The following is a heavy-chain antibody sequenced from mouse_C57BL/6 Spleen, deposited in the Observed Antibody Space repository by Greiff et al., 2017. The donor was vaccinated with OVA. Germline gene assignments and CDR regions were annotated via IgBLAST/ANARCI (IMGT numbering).Heavy chain of an antibody. CDR3: ARYEGDGYPAY. J-gene: IGHJ3*01. Sequence: EVKVVESGGGLVQPGGSLSLSCAASGFTFTDYYMSWVRQPPGKALEWLGFIRNKANGYTTEYSASVKGRFTISRDNSQSILYLQMNALRAEDSATYYCARYEGDGYPAYWGQGTLVTVSA. D-gene: IGHD2-3*01. CDR2: IRNKANGYTT. CDR1: GFTFTDYY. V-gene: IGHV7-3*01.